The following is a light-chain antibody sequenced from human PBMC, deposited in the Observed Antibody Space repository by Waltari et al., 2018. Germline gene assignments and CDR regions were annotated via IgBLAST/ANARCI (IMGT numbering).Light chain of an antibody. CDR1: SGSVYSTSS. Sequence: QTGLMQGPSLSVSVGGTVTRTFALSSGSVYSTSSTTWYQPTPGQAPRTLVYTGNGLSSGVPRLLACSILANEAALTITGAQADDESDYYSSTYMGSAVWKFGGATKLTVL. CDR3: STYMGSAVWK. J-gene: IGLJ3*02. V-gene: IGLV8-61*01. CDR2: TGN.